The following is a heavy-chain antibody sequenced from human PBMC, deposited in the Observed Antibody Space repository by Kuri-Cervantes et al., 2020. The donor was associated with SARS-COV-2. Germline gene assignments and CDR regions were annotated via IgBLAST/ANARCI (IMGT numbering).Heavy chain of an antibody. CDR2: IIPLFGKT. Sequence: SSVKVSCKASGGTFSSYAVTWVRQAPGRGFEWMGRIIPLFGKTIYAEKFRGRVTITADKSTNTAYMDLSSLRSEDTDVYYCARPYCTSSTCYDGTFDSWGQGTLVTVSS. D-gene: IGHD2-2*01. CDR1: GGTFSSYA. J-gene: IGHJ4*02. V-gene: IGHV1-69*04. CDR3: ARPYCTSSTCYDGTFDS.